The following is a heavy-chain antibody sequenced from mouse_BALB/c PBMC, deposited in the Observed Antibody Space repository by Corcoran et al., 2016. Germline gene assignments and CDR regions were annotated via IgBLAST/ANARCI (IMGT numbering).Heavy chain of an antibody. CDR3: ARGYGNDAMDY. V-gene: IGHV1-84*02. CDR2: IYPGSGNT. Sequence: QIQLQQSGPELVKPGASVKISCKASGYTFTDYYINWVKQKPGQGLEWIGWIYPGSGNTKYNEKFKGKATLTVDTSSSTAYMQLSSLTSEDTAVYFCARGYGNDAMDYWGQGTSVTVSS. CDR1: GYTFTDYY. J-gene: IGHJ4*01. D-gene: IGHD2-10*02.